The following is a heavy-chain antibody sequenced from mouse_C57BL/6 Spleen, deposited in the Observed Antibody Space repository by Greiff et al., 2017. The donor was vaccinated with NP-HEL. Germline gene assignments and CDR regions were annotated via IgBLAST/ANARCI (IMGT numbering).Heavy chain of an antibody. CDR2: ISSGSSTI. Sequence: EVQGVESGGGLVKPGGSLKLSCAASGFTFSDYGMHWVRQAPEKGLEWVAYISSGSSTIYYADTVKGRFTISRDNAKNTLFLRMTSLRSEDTAMYYCGRPEAAQAAWLAYWGQGTLVTVSA. V-gene: IGHV5-17*01. D-gene: IGHD3-2*02. CDR1: GFTFSDYG. CDR3: GRPEAAQAAWLAY. J-gene: IGHJ3*01.